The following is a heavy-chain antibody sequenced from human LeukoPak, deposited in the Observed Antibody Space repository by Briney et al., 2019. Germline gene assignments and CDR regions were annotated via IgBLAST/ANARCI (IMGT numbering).Heavy chain of an antibody. D-gene: IGHD3-10*01. CDR3: ARDESGYSSGDAFDI. CDR1: GFPFSSYE. CDR2: ISSSGRTI. J-gene: IGHJ3*02. V-gene: IGHV3-48*03. Sequence: GGSLRLSCGASGFPFSSYEMNWVRQATGKGVEWVSYISSSGRTIYYADSVKGRFTISRDNAKNSLYLQMNSLRAEDTAVYYCARDESGYSSGDAFDIWGQGTLATVSS.